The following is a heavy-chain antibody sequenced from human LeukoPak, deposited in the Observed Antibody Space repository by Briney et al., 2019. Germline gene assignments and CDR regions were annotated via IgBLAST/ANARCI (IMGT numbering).Heavy chain of an antibody. CDR3: ARSYCSGGSCYSGPYYYYDMDA. CDR1: GFTFSSYA. J-gene: IGHJ6*02. D-gene: IGHD2-15*01. Sequence: GGSLRLSCAASGFTFSSYAMHWVRQAPGKGLEWVAVISYDGSNKYYADSVKGRFTISRDNSKNTLYLQMNSLRAEDTAVYYCARSYCSGGSCYSGPYYYYDMDAWGQGTTVTVSS. V-gene: IGHV3-30-3*01. CDR2: ISYDGSNK.